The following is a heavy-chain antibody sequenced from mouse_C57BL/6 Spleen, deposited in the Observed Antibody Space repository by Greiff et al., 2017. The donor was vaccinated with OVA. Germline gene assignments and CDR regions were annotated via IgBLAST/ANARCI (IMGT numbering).Heavy chain of an antibody. CDR1: GFTFSSYA. CDR2: ISDGGSYT. D-gene: IGHD2-3*01. CDR3: ARDRGDDGYICDY. Sequence: EVMLVESGGGLVKPGGSLKLSCAASGFTFSSYAMSWVRQTPEKRLEWVATISDGGSYTYYPDNVKGRFTISRDNAKNNLYLQMSHLKSEDTAMYYCARDRGDDGYICDYWGQGTTLTVSS. J-gene: IGHJ2*01. V-gene: IGHV5-4*01.